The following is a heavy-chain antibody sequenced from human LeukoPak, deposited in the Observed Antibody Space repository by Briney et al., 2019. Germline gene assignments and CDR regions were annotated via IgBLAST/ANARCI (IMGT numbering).Heavy chain of an antibody. CDR2: ISYDGSNK. Sequence: GGSLRLSCAASGLTFSSYAMSWVRQAPGKGLEWVAVISYDGSNKYYADSVKGRFTISRDNSKNTLYLQMNSLRAEDTAVYYCAKDYDYGGNPRFQHWGQGTLVTVSS. V-gene: IGHV3-30*18. D-gene: IGHD4-23*01. CDR1: GLTFSSYA. CDR3: AKDYDYGGNPRFQH. J-gene: IGHJ1*01.